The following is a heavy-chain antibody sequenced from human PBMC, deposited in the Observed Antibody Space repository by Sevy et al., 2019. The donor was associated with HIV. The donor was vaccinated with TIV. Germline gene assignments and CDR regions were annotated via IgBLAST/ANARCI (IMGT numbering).Heavy chain of an antibody. J-gene: IGHJ4*02. Sequence: GGSLRLSCAASGFTFSDHYMEWVRQAPGKGLEWVGRIRNKADSYTTEYAASVKGRFTISRDDSKNSLYRLMNSLKTEDTAVYYWATHAGIAAAGRVFDYWGQGTLVTVSS. CDR2: IRNKADSYTT. CDR3: ATHAGIAAAGRVFDY. D-gene: IGHD6-13*01. V-gene: IGHV3-72*01. CDR1: GFTFSDHY.